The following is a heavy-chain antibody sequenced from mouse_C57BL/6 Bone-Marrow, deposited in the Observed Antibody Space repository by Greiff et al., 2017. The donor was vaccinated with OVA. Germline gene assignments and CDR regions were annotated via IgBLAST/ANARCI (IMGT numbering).Heavy chain of an antibody. Sequence: QVQLQQPGTELVKPGASVKLSCKASGYTFTSYWMHWVKQRPGQGLEWIGDIYPGSGSTNYNEKFKSKATLTVDTSSSTAYMQLSSLTSEDSAVYYCASWLLTLYYFDYWGQGTTLTVSS. V-gene: IGHV1-55*01. D-gene: IGHD2-3*01. CDR2: IYPGSGST. CDR1: GYTFTSYW. CDR3: ASWLLTLYYFDY. J-gene: IGHJ2*01.